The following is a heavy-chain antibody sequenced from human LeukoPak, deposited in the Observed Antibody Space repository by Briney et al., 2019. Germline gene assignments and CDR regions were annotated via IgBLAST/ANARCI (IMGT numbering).Heavy chain of an antibody. D-gene: IGHD6-19*01. V-gene: IGHV3-11*01. Sequence: GGSLRLSCAASGFTFSDYYMSWIRQAPGKGLEWVSYISSSGSTIYYADSVKGRFTISRDNSKNALYLQMSSPRAEDTAVYYCAKGYSSGWYNWFDPWGQGTLVTVSS. CDR1: GFTFSDYY. CDR2: ISSSGSTI. J-gene: IGHJ5*02. CDR3: AKGYSSGWYNWFDP.